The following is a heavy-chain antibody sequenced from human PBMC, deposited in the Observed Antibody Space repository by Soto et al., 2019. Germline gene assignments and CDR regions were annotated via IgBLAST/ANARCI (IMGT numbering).Heavy chain of an antibody. V-gene: IGHV3-23*01. CDR3: AKGLRYPDGLSDLYYLDQ. D-gene: IGHD3-9*01. CDR2: ISGSGASS. Sequence: PGGSLRLSCAASGLIFSTYAMNWVRQAPGKGLEWVSGISGSGASSYYADSVKGRFTISRDNSKSTLYLQMNSLRAGDTAVYYCAKGLRYPDGLSDLYYLDQWGQGTLVTVSS. CDR1: GLIFSTYA. J-gene: IGHJ4*02.